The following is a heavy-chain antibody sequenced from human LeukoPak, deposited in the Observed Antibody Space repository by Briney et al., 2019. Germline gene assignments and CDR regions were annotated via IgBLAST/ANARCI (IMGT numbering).Heavy chain of an antibody. CDR1: GGSISSSSYC. V-gene: IGHV4-39*07. CDR3: ARVTGYTIEDYFDY. Sequence: SETLSLTCTVSGGSISSSSYCWGWIRQPPGKGLEWIGSIYYSGSTYYNPSLKSRVTISVDTSKNQFSLKLRSVTAADTAVYYCARVTGYTIEDYFDYWGQGTLVTVSS. J-gene: IGHJ4*02. CDR2: IYYSGST. D-gene: IGHD3-9*01.